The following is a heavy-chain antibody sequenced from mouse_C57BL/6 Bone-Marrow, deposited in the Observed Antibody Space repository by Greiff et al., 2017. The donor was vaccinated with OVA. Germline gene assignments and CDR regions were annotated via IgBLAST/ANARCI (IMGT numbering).Heavy chain of an antibody. CDR1: GYTFTSYW. CDR3: ARSGYDD. V-gene: IGHV1-50*01. J-gene: IGHJ2*01. CDR2: IDPSDSYT. D-gene: IGHD2-2*01. Sequence: QVQLQQPGAELVKPGASVKLSCKASGYTFTSYWMQWVKQRPGQGLEWIGEIDPSDSYTNYNQKFKGKATLTVDTSSSTAYMQLSSLTSEDSAVYYCARSGYDDWGQGTTLTVSS.